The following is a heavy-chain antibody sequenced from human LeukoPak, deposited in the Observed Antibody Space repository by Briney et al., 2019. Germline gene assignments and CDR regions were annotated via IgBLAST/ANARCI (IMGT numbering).Heavy chain of an antibody. CDR2: ISDDSSFT. Sequence: GGSLRLSCAASGLVFGKYAMAWVRQAPGKGLECVSIISDDSSFTYYLDSVKGRSTIFRDNSKNTLYLHMNSLKAEDTAVYYCAKGRCRGPGCDFFYLWGQGTPGTGSS. V-gene: IGHV3-23*01. CDR3: AKGRCRGPGCDFFYL. CDR1: GLVFGKYA. J-gene: IGHJ4*02. D-gene: IGHD3-3*01.